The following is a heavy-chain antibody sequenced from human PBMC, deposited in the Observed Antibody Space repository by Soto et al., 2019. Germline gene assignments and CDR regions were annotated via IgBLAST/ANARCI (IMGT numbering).Heavy chain of an antibody. Sequence: SVKVSCKASGGTFSSYAISWVRQAPGQGLEWMGGIIPIFGTANYAQKFQGRVTITADESTSTAYMELSSLRSEDTAAYYCARLRYYYDSSGSDAFDIWGQGTMVTVSS. J-gene: IGHJ3*02. CDR3: ARLRYYYDSSGSDAFDI. V-gene: IGHV1-69*13. CDR2: IIPIFGTA. D-gene: IGHD3-22*01. CDR1: GGTFSSYA.